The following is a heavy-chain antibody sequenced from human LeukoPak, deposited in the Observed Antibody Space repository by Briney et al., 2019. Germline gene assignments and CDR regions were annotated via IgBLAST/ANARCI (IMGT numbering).Heavy chain of an antibody. Sequence: SETLSLTCTVSGGSIGSGSYYWSWIRQPAGKGLEWIGRIYTSGSTNYNPSLKSRVTISVDTSKNQFSLKLSSVTAADTAVYYCARAHGYSYGHFDYWGQGTLVTVSS. V-gene: IGHV4-61*02. CDR3: ARAHGYSYGHFDY. J-gene: IGHJ4*02. D-gene: IGHD5-18*01. CDR2: IYTSGST. CDR1: GGSIGSGSYY.